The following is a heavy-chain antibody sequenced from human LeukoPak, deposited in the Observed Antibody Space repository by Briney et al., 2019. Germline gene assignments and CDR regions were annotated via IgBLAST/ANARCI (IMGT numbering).Heavy chain of an antibody. J-gene: IGHJ5*02. D-gene: IGHD4-17*01. CDR1: GYTFTSYY. Sequence: ASLKVSCKASGYTFTSYYMHWVRQAPGQGLEWMGIINPSGGSTSYAQKFQGRVTMTRDTSTSTVYMELSSLRCEDRAVYYCARGTTVTTGGRGNWFDPWGQGTLVTVSS. V-gene: IGHV1-46*01. CDR2: INPSGGST. CDR3: ARGTTVTTGGRGNWFDP.